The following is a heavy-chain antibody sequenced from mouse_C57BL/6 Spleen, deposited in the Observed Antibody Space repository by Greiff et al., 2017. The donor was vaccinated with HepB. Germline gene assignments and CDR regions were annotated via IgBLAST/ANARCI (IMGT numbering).Heavy chain of an antibody. CDR2: ISNGGGST. J-gene: IGHJ2*01. CDR3: ARLGYDENYFDY. CDR1: GFTLSDYY. D-gene: IGHD2-2*01. V-gene: IGHV5-12*01. Sequence: EVKLQESGGGLVQPGGSLKLSCAASGFTLSDYYMYWVRQTPEKRLEWVAYISNGGGSTYYPDTVKGRFTISRDNAKNTLYLQMSRLKSEDTAMYYCARLGYDENYFDYWGQGTTLTVSS.